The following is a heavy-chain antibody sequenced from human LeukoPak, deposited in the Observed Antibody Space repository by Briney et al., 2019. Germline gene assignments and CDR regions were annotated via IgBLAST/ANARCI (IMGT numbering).Heavy chain of an antibody. Sequence: GGSLQISCKGSGYSFTNHWIAWVRQLPGKGLEWMGIIYPGDSDTRYSPSFQGQVTVSADKSISAAYLQWNSLKASDSAMYYCARQGYCGADCYSRFDYWGQGTLVTVSS. CDR2: IYPGDSDT. CDR1: GYSFTNHW. J-gene: IGHJ4*02. CDR3: ARQGYCGADCYSRFDY. V-gene: IGHV5-51*01. D-gene: IGHD2-21*02.